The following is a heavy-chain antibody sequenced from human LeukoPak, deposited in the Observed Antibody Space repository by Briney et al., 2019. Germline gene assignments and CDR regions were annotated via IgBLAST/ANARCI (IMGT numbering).Heavy chain of an antibody. J-gene: IGHJ4*02. CDR2: ISYDGSDK. CDR3: AKDMSGGDCPDY. Sequence: GGSLRLSCAASGFTFSSYGMHWVRQAPGKGLEWVALISYDGSDKDYAKSVKGRFTISRDNSKNTLYLQMNSLRAEDTAVYYCAKDMSGGDCPDYWGQGTLVTVSS. CDR1: GFTFSSYG. D-gene: IGHD2-21*02. V-gene: IGHV3-30*18.